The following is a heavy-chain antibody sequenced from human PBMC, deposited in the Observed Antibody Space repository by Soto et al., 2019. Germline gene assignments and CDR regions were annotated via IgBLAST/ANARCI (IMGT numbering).Heavy chain of an antibody. D-gene: IGHD6-19*01. CDR1: GFTFGDYA. CDR3: TRGLYSSGWSLFDY. V-gene: IGHV3-49*03. Sequence: PGGSLRLSCTASGFTFGDYAISWFRPAPGKGLEWVGFIRSKAYGGTTEYAASVKGRFTISRDDSKSIAYLQMNSLKTEDTAVYYCTRGLYSSGWSLFDYWGQGTLVTVSS. J-gene: IGHJ4*02. CDR2: IRSKAYGGTT.